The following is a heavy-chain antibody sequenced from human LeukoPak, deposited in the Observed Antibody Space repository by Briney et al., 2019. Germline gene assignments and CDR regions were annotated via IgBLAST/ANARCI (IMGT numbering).Heavy chain of an antibody. J-gene: IGHJ4*02. CDR1: GFTFSNFA. Sequence: PGGSLRLSCAASGFTFSNFAMNWVRQAPGKGLEWISSITSYTGYMFYADSVKGRFTISRDNAMNSLFLQMTNLRAEDTAVYYCARHGDNSNSFDHWGQGVLVTVSS. V-gene: IGHV3-21*06. D-gene: IGHD5-24*01. CDR2: ITSYTGYM. CDR3: ARHGDNSNSFDH.